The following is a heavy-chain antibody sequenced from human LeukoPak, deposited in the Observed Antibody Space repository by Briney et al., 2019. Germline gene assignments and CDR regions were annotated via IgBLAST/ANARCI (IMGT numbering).Heavy chain of an antibody. J-gene: IGHJ4*02. CDR2: MNPNSGNT. V-gene: IGHV1-8*01. CDR1: GCTFTSYD. Sequence: GASVKVSCKASGCTFTSYDISWVRQATGQGLEWMGWMNPNSGNTGYAQKFQGRVTMTRNTSISTAYMELSSLRSEDTAVYYCARVHSRGIQPVGYWGQGTLVTVSS. CDR3: ARVHSRGIQPVGY. D-gene: IGHD5-18*01.